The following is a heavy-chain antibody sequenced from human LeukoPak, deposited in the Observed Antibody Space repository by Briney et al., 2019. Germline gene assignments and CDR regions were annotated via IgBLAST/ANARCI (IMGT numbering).Heavy chain of an antibody. J-gene: IGHJ5*02. CDR3: ARPVPSRLGWFDP. V-gene: IGHV4-61*02. Sequence: SRTLSLTCTVSGGSISSGSYYWSWIRQPAGKGLEWIGRIYTSGSTNYNPSLKSRVTISLDTSKNQFSLKLTSVTAADTAVYYCARPVPSRLGWFDPWGQGTLVTVSS. CDR1: GGSISSGSYY. CDR2: IYTSGST. D-gene: IGHD1-1*01.